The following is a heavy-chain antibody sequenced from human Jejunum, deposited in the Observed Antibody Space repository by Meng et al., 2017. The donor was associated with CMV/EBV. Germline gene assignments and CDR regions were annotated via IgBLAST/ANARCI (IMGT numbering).Heavy chain of an antibody. Sequence: FPVSTYEMNGVRQAPGKGLEWVSFITANAKIVYYADSVKGRFTISRDNAKNSLYLQMSSLRAEDTAIYYCARDAPTTYKGGNFDYWGQGALVTVSS. CDR1: FPVSTYE. J-gene: IGHJ4*02. V-gene: IGHV3-48*03. D-gene: IGHD2/OR15-2a*01. CDR3: ARDAPTTYKGGNFDY. CDR2: ITANAKIV.